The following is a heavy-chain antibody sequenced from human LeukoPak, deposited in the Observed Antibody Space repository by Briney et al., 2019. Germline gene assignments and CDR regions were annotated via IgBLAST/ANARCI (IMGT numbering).Heavy chain of an antibody. V-gene: IGHV4-61*02. J-gene: IGHJ4*02. CDR3: ARASQAASGYFDY. CDR1: GGSISSGSYY. CDR2: IYTSGST. D-gene: IGHD3-10*01. Sequence: PSETLSLTCTVSGGSISSGSYYWSWIRQPAGKGLEWIGRIYTSGSTNYNPSLKSRVTISVDTSKNQFSLKLSSVTAADTAVYYCARASQAASGYFDYWGQGTLVTVSS.